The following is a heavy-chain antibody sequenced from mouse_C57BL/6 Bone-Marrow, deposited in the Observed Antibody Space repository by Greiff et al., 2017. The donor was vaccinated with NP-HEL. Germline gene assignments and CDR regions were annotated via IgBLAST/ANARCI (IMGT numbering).Heavy chain of an antibody. J-gene: IGHJ3*01. Sequence: QVQLKESGAELARPGASVKMSCKASGYTFTSYTMHWVKQRPGQGLEWIGYINPSSGYTKYNQKFKDKATLTADKSSSTAYMQLSSLTSEDSAVYYCAPYDGYYPFAYWGQGTLVTVSA. CDR3: APYDGYYPFAY. CDR1: GYTFTSYT. D-gene: IGHD2-3*01. V-gene: IGHV1-4*01. CDR2: INPSSGYT.